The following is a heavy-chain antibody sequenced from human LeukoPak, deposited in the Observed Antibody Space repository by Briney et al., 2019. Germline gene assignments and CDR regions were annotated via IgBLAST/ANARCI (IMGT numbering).Heavy chain of an antibody. D-gene: IGHD3-16*01. J-gene: IGHJ5*02. Sequence: PSETLSLTCTVSGGSISSSSDYWGWTRQPPGKGLEWIGSVYYSGSTYYNPSLKSRVTKSVDTSKDQFSLKLSSVTAADTAVYYCARGNRRSWGRADAIDPWGQGTLVTVSS. V-gene: IGHV4-39*07. CDR3: ARGNRRSWGRADAIDP. CDR1: GGSISSSSDY. CDR2: VYYSGST.